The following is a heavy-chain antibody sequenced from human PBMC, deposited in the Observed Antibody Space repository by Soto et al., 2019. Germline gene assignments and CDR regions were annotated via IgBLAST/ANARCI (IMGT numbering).Heavy chain of an antibody. CDR2: ISYDGSNK. V-gene: IGHV3-30*18. CDR1: GFTFSSYG. Sequence: QVRLVESGGGVVQPGRSLRLSCAASGFTFSSYGMHWVRQAPGKGLEWVAVISYDGSNKYYADSVKGRFTISRDNSKNTLYLQMNSLRAEDTAVYYCAKSASGAVADFFDYWGQGTLVTVSS. CDR3: AKSASGAVADFFDY. D-gene: IGHD6-19*01. J-gene: IGHJ4*02.